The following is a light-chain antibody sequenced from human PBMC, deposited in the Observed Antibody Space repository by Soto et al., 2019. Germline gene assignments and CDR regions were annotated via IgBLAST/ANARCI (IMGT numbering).Light chain of an antibody. V-gene: IGKV1-39*01. CDR1: QSISSY. Sequence: DIQMTQSPSSLSASVGDRVTITCRASQSISSYLNWYQQKPGKAPKLLIYAASSLQSGVPSRFSGSGSGTDFTLARGGLQPEDFATYYCQQSYSTPRFTFGGGTKVEIK. J-gene: IGKJ4*01. CDR3: QQSYSTPRFT. CDR2: AAS.